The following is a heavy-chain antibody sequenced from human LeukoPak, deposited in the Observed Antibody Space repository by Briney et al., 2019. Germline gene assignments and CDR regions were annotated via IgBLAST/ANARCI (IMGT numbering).Heavy chain of an antibody. Sequence: GGSLRLSCGASGFTFSSRTMNWVRQPPGKGLEWVSTITSDSVATYYADSVKGRFTISRDNSKNTLYLQLNSLRVEDTAVYYCAPRGFDGVHWFDPWGQGTLVTVSS. D-gene: IGHD2-8*01. CDR1: GFTFSSRT. V-gene: IGHV3-23*01. J-gene: IGHJ5*02. CDR2: ITSDSVAT. CDR3: APRGFDGVHWFDP.